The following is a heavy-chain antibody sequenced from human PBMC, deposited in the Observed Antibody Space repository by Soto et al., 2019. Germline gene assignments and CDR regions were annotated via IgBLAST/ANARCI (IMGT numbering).Heavy chain of an antibody. D-gene: IGHD2-15*01. CDR3: VRHWCRGGGCYVDY. CDR2: IYHSENP. V-gene: IGHV4-39*01. CDR1: GDSISTSRHY. Sequence: QLQLQESGPGLVKPSETLSLTCTVSGDSISTSRHYWGWIRQPPGKGLEWIGSIYHSENPYYYPSLKSRVTMLLDMSKNQFSLKVSSMTAADTAVYYCVRHWCRGGGCYVDYWGQGALVTVSS. J-gene: IGHJ4*02.